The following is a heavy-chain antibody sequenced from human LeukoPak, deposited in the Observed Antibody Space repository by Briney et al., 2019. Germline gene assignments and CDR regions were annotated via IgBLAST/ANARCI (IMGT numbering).Heavy chain of an antibody. CDR1: GFTFDNYA. Sequence: GRSLRLSCAASGFTFDNYAMHWARQAPGKGLEWVSGIAWNSGNTGFADSVKGRFIISRDNAESSLSLQMNSLTPEDTAFYFCAKDMNSYGSGSSYNPWGPFDSWGQGTLVTVSS. CDR2: IAWNSGNT. D-gene: IGHD3-10*01. CDR3: AKDMNSYGSGSSYNPWGPFDS. V-gene: IGHV3-9*01. J-gene: IGHJ4*02.